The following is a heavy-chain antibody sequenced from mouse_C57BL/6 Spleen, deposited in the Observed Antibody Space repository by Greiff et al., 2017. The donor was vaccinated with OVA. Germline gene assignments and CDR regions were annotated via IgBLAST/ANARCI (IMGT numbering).Heavy chain of an antibody. CDR2: IDPSDSYT. Sequence: QVQLQQPGAELVMPGASVKLSCKASGYTFTSYWMHWVKQRPGQGLEWIGEIDPSDSYTNYNQKFKGKSTLTVDKSSSTAYMQRSSLTSEDSAVYYCARERLRRRGFDYWGQGTTLTVSS. CDR1: GYTFTSYW. J-gene: IGHJ2*01. D-gene: IGHD2-2*01. CDR3: ARERLRRRGFDY. V-gene: IGHV1-69*01.